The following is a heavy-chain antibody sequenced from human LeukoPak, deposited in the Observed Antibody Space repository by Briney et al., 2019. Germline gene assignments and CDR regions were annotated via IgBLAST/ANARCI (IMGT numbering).Heavy chain of an antibody. D-gene: IGHD3-10*01. J-gene: IGHJ4*02. CDR1: GYTFTSYG. V-gene: IGHV1-2*02. CDR2: INPNSGGT. Sequence: ASVKVSCKASGYTFTSYGISWVRQAPGQGLEWMGWINPNSGGTNYAQKFQGRVTMTRDTSISTAYMELSRLRSDDTAVYYCARVPGSYGYYGFDYWGQGTLVTVSS. CDR3: ARVPGSYGYYGFDY.